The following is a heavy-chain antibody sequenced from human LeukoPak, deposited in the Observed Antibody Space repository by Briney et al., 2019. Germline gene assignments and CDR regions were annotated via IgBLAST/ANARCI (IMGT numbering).Heavy chain of an antibody. CDR3: ARQVIAVAYAFDY. CDR1: GGPISSSSYY. D-gene: IGHD6-19*01. J-gene: IGHJ4*02. Sequence: PSETLSLTCTVSGGPISSSSYYWGWIRQPPGKGLEWIGSIYYSGSTYYNPSLKSRVTISVDTSKNQFSLKLSSVTAADTAVYYCARQVIAVAYAFDYWGQGTLVTVSS. V-gene: IGHV4-39*01. CDR2: IYYSGST.